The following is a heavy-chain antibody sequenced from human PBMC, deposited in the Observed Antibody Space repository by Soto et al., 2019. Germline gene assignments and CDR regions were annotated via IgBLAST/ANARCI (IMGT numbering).Heavy chain of an antibody. CDR3: AKGGRQWLVTSDFNY. J-gene: IGHJ4*02. D-gene: IGHD6-19*01. CDR1: GFTFSDYA. CDR2: VSHDGRNT. Sequence: VQLVESGGGVVQPGRSLRLSCAASGFTFSDYAMHWVRQAPGKGLVWVAVVSHDGRNTHYADSVKGRFTISRDSSKNTGSLEMTSLRAEDTAVYYCAKGGRQWLVTSDFNYWGQGALVTVSS. V-gene: IGHV3-30*18.